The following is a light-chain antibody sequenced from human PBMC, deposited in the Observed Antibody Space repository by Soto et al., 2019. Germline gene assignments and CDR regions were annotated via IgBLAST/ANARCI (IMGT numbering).Light chain of an antibody. Sequence: QSALTQPASVSGSPGQSITISCSGTRSDIGSYNYVAWYQQFPGKTPKILIYGVSNRPSGVSSRFSGSKSGNTASLTISGLQAEDEADYYCSSYTTSTTRIIFGGGTKLTVL. J-gene: IGLJ2*01. CDR3: SSYTTSTTRII. V-gene: IGLV2-14*01. CDR2: GVS. CDR1: RSDIGSYNY.